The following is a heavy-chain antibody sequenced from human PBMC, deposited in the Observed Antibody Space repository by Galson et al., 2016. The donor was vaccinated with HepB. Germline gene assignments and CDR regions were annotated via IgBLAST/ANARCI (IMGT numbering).Heavy chain of an antibody. CDR3: ARGPPYYDYWSGYYVMDV. CDR1: GFMFSTYA. J-gene: IGHJ6*02. V-gene: IGHV3-30*04. D-gene: IGHD3-3*01. CDR2: ISYDGSKK. Sequence: SLRLSCAGSGFMFSTYAMHWVRQAPGKGLDWVAVISYDGSKKFYGDSVKGRFTISRDNFKNTLFLQMNSLRAEDTAVYYCARGPPYYDYWSGYYVMDVWGQGTTVTVSS.